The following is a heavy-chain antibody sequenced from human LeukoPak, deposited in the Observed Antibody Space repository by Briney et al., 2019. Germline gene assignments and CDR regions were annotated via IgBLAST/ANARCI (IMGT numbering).Heavy chain of an antibody. CDR3: ATYRQVLLPFES. V-gene: IGHV3-23*01. CDR1: GFTFSSYA. CDR2: ISGSGGST. J-gene: IGHJ4*02. D-gene: IGHD2-8*02. Sequence: GGSLRLSCAASGFTFSSYAMNWVRQAPGKGLEWVSAISGSGGSTYYAGSVKGRFTISRDNSKNTLYLQMNSLRAEDTAIYYCATYRQVLLPFESWGQGTLVTVSS.